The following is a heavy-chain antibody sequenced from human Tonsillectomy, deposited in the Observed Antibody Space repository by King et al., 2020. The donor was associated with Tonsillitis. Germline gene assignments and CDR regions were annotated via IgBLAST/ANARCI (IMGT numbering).Heavy chain of an antibody. CDR2: IRSKANNYAK. V-gene: IGHV3-73*01. CDR1: GFTFSGSA. Sequence: QLVQSGGGLVQPGGSLKLSCAASGFTFSGSAMHWVRQASGKGLEWVGRIRSKANNYAKAYAASVKGRFTISRDDSKNTAYLQMNSMKTEDTAVYYCTSGFSSTSFDYWGQGTLVTVSS. J-gene: IGHJ4*02. CDR3: TSGFSSTSFDY. D-gene: IGHD2-2*01.